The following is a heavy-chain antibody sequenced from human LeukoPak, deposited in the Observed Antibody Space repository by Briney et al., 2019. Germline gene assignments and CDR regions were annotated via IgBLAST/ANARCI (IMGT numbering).Heavy chain of an antibody. J-gene: IGHJ3*02. CDR1: GFTFSSYG. D-gene: IGHD2-21*02. Sequence: PGGSLRLSCAASGFTFSSYGMSWVRQAPGKGLEWVSAISGSGGSTYYADSVKGRFTISRDNSKNTLYLQMNSLRAEDTAVYYCARDGMTHGAFDIWGQGTMVTVSS. CDR3: ARDGMTHGAFDI. V-gene: IGHV3-23*01. CDR2: ISGSGGST.